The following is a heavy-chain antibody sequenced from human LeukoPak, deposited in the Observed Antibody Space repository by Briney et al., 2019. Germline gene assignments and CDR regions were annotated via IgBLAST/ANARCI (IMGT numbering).Heavy chain of an antibody. Sequence: KPSETLSLTCSVSGGSIINNRYFWGWIRQSPKKGLEWIGSIYYTGSTYDNPSLKSRVSISVDTSKNQFSLKLSSVTAADTAVYYCVRLLCDSSGYYYFDYWGQGTLVTVSS. CDR2: IYYTGST. CDR3: VRLLCDSSGYYYFDY. V-gene: IGHV4-39*01. CDR1: GGSIINNRYF. D-gene: IGHD3-22*01. J-gene: IGHJ4*02.